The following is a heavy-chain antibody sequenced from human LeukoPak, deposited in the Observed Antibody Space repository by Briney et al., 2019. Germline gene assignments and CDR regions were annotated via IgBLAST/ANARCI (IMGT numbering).Heavy chain of an antibody. CDR1: GGSISSSNW. CDR2: IYHSGST. D-gene: IGHD4-23*01. V-gene: IGHV4-4*02. CDR3: ARNHGGWFDS. J-gene: IGHJ5*01. Sequence: SGTLSLTCAVSGGSISSSNWWSWVRQPPGKGLEWIGEIYHSGSTNYNPSLKSRVTISLDTSKNQFSLKLNSVTAADTAVYYCARNHGGWFDSWGQGTLVTVSS.